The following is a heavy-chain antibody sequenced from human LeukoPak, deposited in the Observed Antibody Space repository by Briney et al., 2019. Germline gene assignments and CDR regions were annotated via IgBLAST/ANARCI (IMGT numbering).Heavy chain of an antibody. V-gene: IGHV3-30*04. CDR3: AKGKTFVPFDY. J-gene: IGHJ4*02. Sequence: GRSLRLSCAASGFTFSSYAMHWVRQAPGKGLEWVAVISYDGSNKYYADSVKGRFTISRDNSKNTLYLQMNSLRAEDTAVYYCAKGKTFVPFDYWGQGTLVTVSS. CDR2: ISYDGSNK. CDR1: GFTFSSYA.